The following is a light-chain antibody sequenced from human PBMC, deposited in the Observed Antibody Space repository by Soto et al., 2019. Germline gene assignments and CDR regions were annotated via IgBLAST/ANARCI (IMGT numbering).Light chain of an antibody. V-gene: IGLV2-14*01. CDR3: SSYTSSSLYV. Sequence: QSVLTQPASVSGSPGQSITISCTGTSSDVGGYSYVSWYQQLPGKAPKLMIYDVSDRPSGVSNRFSGSKPGNTASLTISGLQAEDEADYYCSSYTSSSLYVFGTGTKVTVL. J-gene: IGLJ1*01. CDR2: DVS. CDR1: SSDVGGYSY.